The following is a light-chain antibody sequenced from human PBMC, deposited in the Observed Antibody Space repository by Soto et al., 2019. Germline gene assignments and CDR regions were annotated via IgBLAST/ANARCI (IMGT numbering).Light chain of an antibody. V-gene: IGLV1-44*01. CDR3: SVWDDSLDGRV. CDR2: RNN. Sequence: QSVLTQPPSASGTPGQRVTISCSGRSSNIEKNSVNWYQQFPGTAPKLLIYRNNQRPSGVPDRFSGFKSGTSASLAISGLRSEDEADYYCSVWDDSLDGRVFGGGTQLTVL. CDR1: SSNIEKNS. J-gene: IGLJ3*02.